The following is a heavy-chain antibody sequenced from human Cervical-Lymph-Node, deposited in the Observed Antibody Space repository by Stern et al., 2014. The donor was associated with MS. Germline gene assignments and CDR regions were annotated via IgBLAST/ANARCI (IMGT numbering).Heavy chain of an antibody. Sequence: VQLVESGAEVKKPGASVTVSCKPSGYTFTDYYIHWLRQAPGQGPEWMGRISPKNGDTNYAPRFQGRVTMTRDTSISIVYLEVTRLRFDDTAVYYCAENMDVWGQGPTVTVSS. CDR3: AENMDV. CDR1: GYTFTDYY. V-gene: IGHV1-2*02. CDR2: ISPKNGDT. J-gene: IGHJ6*02.